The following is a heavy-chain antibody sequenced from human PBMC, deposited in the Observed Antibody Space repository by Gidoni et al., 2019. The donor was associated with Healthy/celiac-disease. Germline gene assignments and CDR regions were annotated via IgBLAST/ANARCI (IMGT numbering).Heavy chain of an antibody. D-gene: IGHD5-18*01. V-gene: IGHV1-2*02. J-gene: IGHJ3*02. CDR1: GYTFPGYY. CDR3: ARGYPII. CDR2: INHNSGGT. Sequence: QVQLVQSGAEVKKPEAPVKVSCKASGYTFPGYYMHWVRQAPGQGLEWMGWINHNSGGTNKAQKCQGRVTMTRDTSISTAYRELSRLRSDDTAVYYGARGYPIIWGQGTMVTVSS.